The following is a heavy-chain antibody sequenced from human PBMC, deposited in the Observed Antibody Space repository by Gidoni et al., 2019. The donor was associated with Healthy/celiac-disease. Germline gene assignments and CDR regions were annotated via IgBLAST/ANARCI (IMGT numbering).Heavy chain of an antibody. CDR1: GYTFTSYG. D-gene: IGHD2-21*01. J-gene: IGHJ4*02. V-gene: IGHV1-18*01. CDR2: SSAYNGNT. Sequence: QVQLVQHGTEVKKPWASVKVSYRASGYTFTSYGISWVRQATGQGLEWMGWSSAYNGNTNYAQKLQGRVTMTTDISTSTAYMELRSLRSDDTAVYYCARVDCGGDCYSRGVMDDYWGQGTLVTVSS. CDR3: ARVDCGGDCYSRGVMDDY.